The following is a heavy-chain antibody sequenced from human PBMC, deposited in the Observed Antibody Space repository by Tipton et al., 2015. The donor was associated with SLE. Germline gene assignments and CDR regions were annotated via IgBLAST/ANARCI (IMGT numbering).Heavy chain of an antibody. CDR2: ISGSGGST. D-gene: IGHD3-16*01. CDR1: GFTFDDYA. V-gene: IGHV3-23*01. Sequence: GSLRLSCAASGFTFDDYAMHWVRQAPGKGLEWVSGISGSGGSTYYADSVKGRFTISRDNSKNTLYLQMNSLRAEDTAVYYCAKYGGWIKDAFDIWGQGTMVTVSS. J-gene: IGHJ3*02. CDR3: AKYGGWIKDAFDI.